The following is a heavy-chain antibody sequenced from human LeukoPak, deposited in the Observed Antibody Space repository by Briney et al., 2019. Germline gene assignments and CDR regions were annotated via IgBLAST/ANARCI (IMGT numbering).Heavy chain of an antibody. CDR2: IIPIFGTA. D-gene: IGHD3-10*01. J-gene: IGHJ4*02. CDR3: TKGSASGNYRDY. Sequence: SVKVSCKASGGTFSTYAISWVRQAPGQGLEWMGGIIPIFGTANYAQKFQGRVTMTRNTSINTAYMELSSLTSEDTAVYYCTKGSASGNYRDYWGQGTLVTVSS. V-gene: IGHV1-69*05. CDR1: GGTFSTYA.